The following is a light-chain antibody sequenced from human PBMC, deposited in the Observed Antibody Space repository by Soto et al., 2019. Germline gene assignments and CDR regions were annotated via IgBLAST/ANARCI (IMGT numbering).Light chain of an antibody. CDR2: AAS. CDR3: YQHNSWPPWT. V-gene: IGKV3-15*01. J-gene: IGKJ1*01. CDR1: QSIGSN. Sequence: EIVMTQSPATLSVSPGERVTLSCRASQSIGSNLAWYQHQPAQAPRLLIYAASTRATGIPARVSGSGSGTTVIPIISSLLSHELFVYYCYQHNSWPPWTFGPGTKVEIK.